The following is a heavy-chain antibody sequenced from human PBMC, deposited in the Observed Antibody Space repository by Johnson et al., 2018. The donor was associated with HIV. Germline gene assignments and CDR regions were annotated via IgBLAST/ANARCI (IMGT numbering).Heavy chain of an antibody. CDR2: ISDSGGST. CDR1: GFTFSNYA. Sequence: VQLVESGGGLVQPGGSLRLSCAASGFTFSNYAMSWVRQAPGKGLEWVSAISDSGGSTNYADSVKGRFTISRDHSKNTLYLQMNSLRAEDTAVYYCAKDLQYCSGGSCYLIRSAFDIWGQGTMVTVSS. J-gene: IGHJ3*02. D-gene: IGHD2-15*01. V-gene: IGHV3-23*04. CDR3: AKDLQYCSGGSCYLIRSAFDI.